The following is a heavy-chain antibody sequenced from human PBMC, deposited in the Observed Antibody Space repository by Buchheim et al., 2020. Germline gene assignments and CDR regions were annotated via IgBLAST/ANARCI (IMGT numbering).Heavy chain of an antibody. D-gene: IGHD3-3*01. CDR2: IWYDGSNK. V-gene: IGHV3-33*01. CDR1: GFTFSSYG. Sequence: QVQLVESGGGVVQPGRSLRLSCAASGFTFSSYGMHWVRQAPGKGLEWVAVIWYDGSNKYYADSVKGRFTISRDNSKNTLYPQMNSLRAEDTAVYYCARDRPNYDFWSGYYYYYGMDVWGQGTT. J-gene: IGHJ6*02. CDR3: ARDRPNYDFWSGYYYYYGMDV.